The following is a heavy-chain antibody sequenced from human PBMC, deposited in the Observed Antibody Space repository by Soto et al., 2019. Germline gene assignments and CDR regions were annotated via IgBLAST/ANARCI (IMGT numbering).Heavy chain of an antibody. CDR1: GYAFTVYY. D-gene: IGHD1-26*01. CDR2: INPKSGGT. Sequence: ASVKVYFQASGYAFTVYYMHWVRQAPGQGLEWMAWINPKSGGTMYPQKFQGRVTMTWDTSISTAYMALTRLRSDDTAVYYCARDLAKGGGRAGFDYWGQGTLFTVSS. J-gene: IGHJ4*02. CDR3: ARDLAKGGGRAGFDY. V-gene: IGHV1-2*02.